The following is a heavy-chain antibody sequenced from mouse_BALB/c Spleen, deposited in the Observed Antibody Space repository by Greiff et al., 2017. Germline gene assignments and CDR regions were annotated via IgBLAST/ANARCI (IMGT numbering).Heavy chain of an antibody. D-gene: IGHD4-1*01. Sequence: EVQGVESGGGLVKPGGSLKLSCAASGFTFSSYAMSWVRQTPEKRLEWVASISSGGSTYYPDSVKGRFTISRDNARNILYLQMSSLRSEDTAMYYCAREDWVDYWGQGTTLTVSS. J-gene: IGHJ2*01. CDR3: AREDWVDY. CDR2: ISSGGST. V-gene: IGHV5-6-5*01. CDR1: GFTFSSYA.